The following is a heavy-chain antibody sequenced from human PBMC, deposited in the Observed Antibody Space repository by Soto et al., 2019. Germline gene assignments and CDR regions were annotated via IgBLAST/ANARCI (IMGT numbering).Heavy chain of an antibody. CDR1: GGSISSSNW. V-gene: IGHV4-4*02. Sequence: PSETLSLTCTVSGGSISSSNWWTWVRQAPGKGLEWIGEIYHGGITSYNPSLKSRVSISVDKSKNQFSLKLSSVTAADTAVYYCARQETREYFDYWGQGTLVTVS. CDR2: IYHGGIT. J-gene: IGHJ4*02. CDR3: ARQETREYFDY.